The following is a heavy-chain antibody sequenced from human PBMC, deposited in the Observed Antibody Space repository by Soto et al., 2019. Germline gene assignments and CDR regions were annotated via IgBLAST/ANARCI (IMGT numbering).Heavy chain of an antibody. Sequence: QVQLVESGGGVVQPGRSLRLSCAASGFTFSSYGMHWVRQAPGKGLEWVAVISYDGSNKYYADSVKGRFTISRDNSKNTLYLQMNGLRAEDTAVYYCAKYDIVVVVAADYYGMDVWGQGTTVTVSS. CDR1: GFTFSSYG. V-gene: IGHV3-30*18. J-gene: IGHJ6*02. D-gene: IGHD2-15*01. CDR2: ISYDGSNK. CDR3: AKYDIVVVVAADYYGMDV.